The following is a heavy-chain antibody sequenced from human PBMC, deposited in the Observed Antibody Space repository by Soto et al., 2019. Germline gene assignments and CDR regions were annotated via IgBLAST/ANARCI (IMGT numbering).Heavy chain of an antibody. V-gene: IGHV3-21*01. CDR1: GFTFSSYS. Sequence: EVQLVESGGGLVKPGGSLRLSCAASGFTFSSYSMNWVRQAPGKGLEWVSSISSSRSYIYYADSVKGRFPISRDNDKNCLYLQMNSLRAEDTAVYYCARGRYECWSGYYHFDIWGQGTMVTVSS. CDR2: ISSSRSYI. J-gene: IGHJ3*02. CDR3: ARGRYECWSGYYHFDI. D-gene: IGHD3-3*01.